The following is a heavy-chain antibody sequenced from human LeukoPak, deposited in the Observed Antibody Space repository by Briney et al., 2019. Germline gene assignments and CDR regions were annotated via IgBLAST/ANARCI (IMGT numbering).Heavy chain of an antibody. CDR1: GESVSSSTSF. D-gene: IGHD3-10*01. CDR3: ARVLWFGESHWYFDL. J-gene: IGHJ2*01. V-gene: IGHV4-39*07. Sequence: PSETLSLTCSVSGESVSSSTSFWAWIRRPPGKGLEWIGSVYSNGDTYYNPSLKSRVTISIDTSKSQFSLKVMSVTAADTAVYYCARVLWFGESHWYFDLWGRGTLVTVSS. CDR2: VYSNGDT.